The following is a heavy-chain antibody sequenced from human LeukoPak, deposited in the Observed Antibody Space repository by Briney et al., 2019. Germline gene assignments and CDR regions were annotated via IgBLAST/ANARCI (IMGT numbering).Heavy chain of an antibody. CDR3: ARQQDDAFDI. CDR1: GGSISSSSYY. Sequence: SETLSLTCTVSGGSISSSSYYWGWIRHPPGKGLEWIGSIYYSGSTYYNPSLKSRVTISVDTSKNQFSLKLSSVTAADTAVYYCARQQDDAFDIWGQGTMVTVSS. CDR2: IYYSGST. J-gene: IGHJ3*02. V-gene: IGHV4-39*01.